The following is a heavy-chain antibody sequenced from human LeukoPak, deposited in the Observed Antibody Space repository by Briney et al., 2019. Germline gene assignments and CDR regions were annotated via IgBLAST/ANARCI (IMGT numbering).Heavy chain of an antibody. V-gene: IGHV3-21*01. J-gene: IGHJ4*02. CDR1: GFTFSSYS. CDR3: ARDRSSGSPFDY. D-gene: IGHD3-22*01. Sequence: GTSLRLSCAASGFTFSSYSMNWVRQAPGKGLEWVSSISSSSSYIYYADSVKGRFTISRDNAKNSLYLQMNSLRAEDTAVYYCARDRSSGSPFDYWGQGTLVTVSS. CDR2: ISSSSSYI.